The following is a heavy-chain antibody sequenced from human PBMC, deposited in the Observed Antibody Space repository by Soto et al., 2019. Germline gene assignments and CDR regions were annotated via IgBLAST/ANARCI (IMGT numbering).Heavy chain of an antibody. Sequence: SETLSLTCAVSGGSISSSNRWSWVRQSPGKGLEWIGEIYHSGSTNYNPSLKSRVTISVDKSKNQFSLKLSSVTAADTAVYYCARAVFDSSSYYYPDHWGRGTLVTVS. D-gene: IGHD3-22*01. J-gene: IGHJ4*02. V-gene: IGHV4-4*02. CDR1: GGSISSSNR. CDR2: IYHSGST. CDR3: ARAVFDSSSYYYPDH.